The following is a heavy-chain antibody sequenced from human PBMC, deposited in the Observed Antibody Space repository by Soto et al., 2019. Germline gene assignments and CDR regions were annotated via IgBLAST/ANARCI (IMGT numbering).Heavy chain of an antibody. CDR2: VYHNGNT. CDR1: DGSINNGDW. V-gene: IGHV4-4*02. Sequence: QVQLQESGTGLVEPSGTLSLTCNVYDGSINNGDWCSWVRQPPGKGLEWIGGVYHNGNTNYNASLKSRVPVSVDKSRNQFSLRLTSVTPADTAVYYCATRGIVGPIYWGQGTLVTVSS. J-gene: IGHJ4*02. CDR3: ATRGIVGPIY. D-gene: IGHD1-26*01.